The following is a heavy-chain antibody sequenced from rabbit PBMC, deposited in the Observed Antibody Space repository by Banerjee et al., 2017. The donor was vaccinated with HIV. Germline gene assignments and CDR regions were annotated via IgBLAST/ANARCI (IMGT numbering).Heavy chain of an antibody. V-gene: IGHV1S45*01. CDR1: GFSFSGSYY. D-gene: IGHD7-1*01. CDR2: IYTSSGST. Sequence: QEQLVESGGGLVQPEGSLTLTCTPSGFSFSGSYYMCWVRQAPGKGLEWIGCIYTSSGSTWYASWVKGRFTISKTSSTTVTLQMTSLTAADTATYFCARGPAGYAGYGYPYFNFWGQGTLVTVS. J-gene: IGHJ4*01. CDR3: ARGPAGYAGYGYPYFNF.